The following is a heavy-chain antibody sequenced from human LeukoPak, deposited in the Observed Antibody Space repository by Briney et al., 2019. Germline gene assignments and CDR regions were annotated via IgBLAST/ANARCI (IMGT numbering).Heavy chain of an antibody. D-gene: IGHD3-3*01. CDR3: ARGSYDFWSGYSSPDY. J-gene: IGHJ4*02. CDR2: ISAYNGNT. Sequence: ASVKVSCKASGYTFTSYGISWVRQAPGQGLEWMGWISAYNGNTNYAQKLQGRVTMTTDTSTSTAYMELRSLRSDDTAVYYCARGSYDFWSGYSSPDYWGQGTLVTVSS. V-gene: IGHV1-18*01. CDR1: GYTFTSYG.